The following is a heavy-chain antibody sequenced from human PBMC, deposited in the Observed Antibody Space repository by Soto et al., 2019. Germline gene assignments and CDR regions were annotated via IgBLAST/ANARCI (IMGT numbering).Heavy chain of an antibody. CDR1: GYTFTSYG. CDR3: ARGVVYYDSSGYYFVMTTP. Sequence: ASVKVSCKASGYTFTSYGISWVRQAPGQGLEWMGWISAYNGNTNYAQKLQSRVTMTTDTSTSTAYTELRSLRSDDTAVYYCARGVVYYDSSGYYFVMTTPWGQGTLVTVSS. J-gene: IGHJ5*02. V-gene: IGHV1-18*04. CDR2: ISAYNGNT. D-gene: IGHD3-22*01.